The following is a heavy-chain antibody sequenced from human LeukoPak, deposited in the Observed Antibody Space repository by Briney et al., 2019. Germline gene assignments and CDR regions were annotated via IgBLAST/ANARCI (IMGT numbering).Heavy chain of an antibody. D-gene: IGHD3-10*01. CDR1: GFTFSNHW. J-gene: IGHJ4*02. CDR2: IKQDGSEK. Sequence: GGSLRLSCAASGFTFSNHWMSWVRQAPGKGLEWVANIKQDGSEKYYVDSVKGRFTISRDNAKNSLYLQMNSLRAEDTAVYYCARGGAIAMVRGVIFRWGQGTLVTVSS. CDR3: ARGGAIAMVRGVIFR. V-gene: IGHV3-7*01.